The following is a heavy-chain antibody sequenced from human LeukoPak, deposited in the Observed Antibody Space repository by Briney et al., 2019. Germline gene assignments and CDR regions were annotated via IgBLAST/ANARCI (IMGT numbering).Heavy chain of an antibody. Sequence: PSETLSLTCTVSGGSVSSGSYFWSWIRQPPGKGLEWIGYIYYSGSTNYNPSLKSRVTISVDTSKNQFSLKLSSVTAADTAVYYCVRDKRYRYDDYGMDVWGKGTTVTVSP. CDR2: IYYSGST. J-gene: IGHJ6*04. V-gene: IGHV4-61*01. CDR1: GGSVSSGSYF. D-gene: IGHD5-18*01. CDR3: VRDKRYRYDDYGMDV.